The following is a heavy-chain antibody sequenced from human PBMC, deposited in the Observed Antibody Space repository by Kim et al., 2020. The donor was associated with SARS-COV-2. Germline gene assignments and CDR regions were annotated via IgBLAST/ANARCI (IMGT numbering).Heavy chain of an antibody. J-gene: IGHJ4*02. D-gene: IGHD6-13*01. V-gene: IGHV4-39*01. CDR3: ARHAAGYRAEFAY. Sequence: TPSRTSRVTIAVDTCKNRFSLKVNSVTAADTAIYYCARHAAGYRAEFAYWGQGTLVTVSS.